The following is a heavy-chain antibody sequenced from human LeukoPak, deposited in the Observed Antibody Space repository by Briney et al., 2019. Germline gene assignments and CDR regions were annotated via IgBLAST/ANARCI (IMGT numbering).Heavy chain of an antibody. Sequence: SETLSLTCTVSGGSTNTYCWSWIRQPAETGLEWIGRIYPSGSTYYNPSLKSRVTISIDKSKNQFSLRLTSVTAADTAVYYCARDRSGYSEYYFDYWGQGSLVTVSS. V-gene: IGHV4-4*07. CDR3: ARDRSGYSEYYFDY. D-gene: IGHD5-12*01. J-gene: IGHJ4*02. CDR2: IYPSGST. CDR1: GGSTNTYC.